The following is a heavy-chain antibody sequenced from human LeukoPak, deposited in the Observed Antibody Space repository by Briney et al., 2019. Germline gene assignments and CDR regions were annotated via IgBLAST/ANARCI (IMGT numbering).Heavy chain of an antibody. D-gene: IGHD3-10*01. J-gene: IGHJ6*02. CDR1: GFTFSSYW. Sequence: TGGSLRLSCAASGFTFSSYWMSWVRQAPGKGLEWVANIKQDGSEKYYVDSVKGRFTISRDNAKNSLYLQMNSLRAEDTAVYYCASAHDYYGSGRPHPFGHYYYYGMDVWGQGTTVTVSS. CDR2: IKQDGSEK. V-gene: IGHV3-7*01. CDR3: ASAHDYYGSGRPHPFGHYYYYGMDV.